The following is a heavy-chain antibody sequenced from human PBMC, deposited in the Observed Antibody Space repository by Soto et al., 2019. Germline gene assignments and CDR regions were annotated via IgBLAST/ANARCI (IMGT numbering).Heavy chain of an antibody. CDR1: GGSISSYY. V-gene: IGHV4-59*12. Sequence: ETLSLTCTVSGGSISSYYWSWIRQPPGKGLEWIGYIYYSGSTYYNPSLKSRVTISVDTSKNQFSLKPSSVTAADTAVYYCQSMAPSFDYWGQGTLVTVSS. CDR3: QSMAPSFDY. J-gene: IGHJ4*02. D-gene: IGHD3-10*01. CDR2: IYYSGST.